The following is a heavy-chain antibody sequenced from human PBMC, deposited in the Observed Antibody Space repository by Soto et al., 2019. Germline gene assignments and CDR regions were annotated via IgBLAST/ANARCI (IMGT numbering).Heavy chain of an antibody. D-gene: IGHD3-3*01. CDR3: APTMAPRIFLS. V-gene: IGHV2-5*02. J-gene: IGHJ5*02. Sequence: QITLKEAGPTLVKPTQTLTLTCSFSVFSLITSGVGVGWIRQPPGKALEWLALIYWDDDTGYSTSLRSRLTXTXXTSRNQVVLTMTNMDPADTATYYCAPTMAPRIFLSWGQGTLVTVSS. CDR2: IYWDDDT. CDR1: VFSLITSGVG.